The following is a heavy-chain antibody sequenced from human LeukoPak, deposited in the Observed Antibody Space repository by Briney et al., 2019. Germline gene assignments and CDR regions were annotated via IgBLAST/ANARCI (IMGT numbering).Heavy chain of an antibody. D-gene: IGHD3-10*01. V-gene: IGHV4-31*03. CDR2: IYYSGST. J-gene: IGHJ4*02. CDR1: GGSISSGGYY. Sequence: KPSETLSLTCTVSGGSISSGGYYWSWIRQHPGKVLEWIGYIYYSGSTYYNPSLKSRVTISVDTSKNQFSLKLSSVTAADTAVYYCASNYYGSGSLDYWGQGNLVTVSS. CDR3: ASNYYGSGSLDY.